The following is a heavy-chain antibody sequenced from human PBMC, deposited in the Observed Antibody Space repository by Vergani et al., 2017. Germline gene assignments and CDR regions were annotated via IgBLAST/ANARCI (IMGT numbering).Heavy chain of an antibody. CDR1: GFTFSDYY. Sequence: QVQLVESGGGLVKPGGSLRLSCAASGFTFSDYYMSWIRLAPGKGLEWVSYISGIGSTIYYADSVKGRFTISRDNAKNSLYLQMNSLRAEDTAVYYCARVTSELNWYFDLWGRGTLVTVSS. D-gene: IGHD1-20*01. CDR2: ISGIGSTI. CDR3: ARVTSELNWYFDL. J-gene: IGHJ2*01. V-gene: IGHV3-11*01.